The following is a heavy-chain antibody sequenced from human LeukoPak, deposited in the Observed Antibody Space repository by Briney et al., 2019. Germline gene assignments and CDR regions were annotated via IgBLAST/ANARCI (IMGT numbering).Heavy chain of an antibody. J-gene: IGHJ5*02. D-gene: IGHD3-9*01. V-gene: IGHV4-59*01. Sequence: KASETLSLTCSVSGGSISSNYWSWIRQPPGKGLEWIGHIYYSGSINYNPSLKSRVTISVDTSKNQFSLKLSSVTAADSAVYYCARLSDILTGYNPRFDPWGQGTLVTVSS. CDR1: GGSISSNY. CDR3: ARLSDILTGYNPRFDP. CDR2: IYYSGSI.